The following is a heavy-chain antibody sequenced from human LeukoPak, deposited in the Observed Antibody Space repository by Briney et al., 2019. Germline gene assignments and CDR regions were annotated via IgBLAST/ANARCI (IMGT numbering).Heavy chain of an antibody. V-gene: IGHV1-2*02. Sequence: PGASVKVSCKTSGYTFTAYYIHWVRQAPGQGLEWVGWINCDTGSTNYAQKFQDRVTMTRDTSINTAYLDLTRLTSDDTAFYYCARASYITYDPWGQGTLVTVSS. D-gene: IGHD1-14*01. J-gene: IGHJ5*02. CDR2: INCDTGST. CDR1: GYTFTAYY. CDR3: ARASYITYDP.